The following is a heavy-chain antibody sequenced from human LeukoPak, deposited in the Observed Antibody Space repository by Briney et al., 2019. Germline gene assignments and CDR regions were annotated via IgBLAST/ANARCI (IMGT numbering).Heavy chain of an antibody. V-gene: IGHV3-74*01. CDR1: GFTFSSYW. Sequence: GGSLRLSCAASGFTFSSYWMHWVRQAPGKGLVWVSRINSDGSSTSYADSVNGRFTISRDNAKNTLYLQMNSLRAEDTAVYYCARAGYSSGWFWYWGQGTLVTVSS. D-gene: IGHD6-19*01. CDR2: INSDGSST. J-gene: IGHJ4*02. CDR3: ARAGYSSGWFWY.